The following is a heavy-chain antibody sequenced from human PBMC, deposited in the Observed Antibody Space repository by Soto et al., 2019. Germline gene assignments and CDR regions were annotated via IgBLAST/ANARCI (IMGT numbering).Heavy chain of an antibody. V-gene: IGHV4-61*08. CDR2: IYYSGST. CDR1: GGSVGSGGYY. D-gene: IGHD1-26*01. CDR3: ARAGSYRYFDY. J-gene: IGHJ4*02. Sequence: QVQLQESGPGLVKPSETLSLTCTVSGGSVGSGGYYWSWIRQPPGKGLEWIGNIYYSGSTDYNPSLKSRVTISVETSKNQFSLSLSSVTAADTAVYYCARAGSYRYFDYWGQGTLVTVSS.